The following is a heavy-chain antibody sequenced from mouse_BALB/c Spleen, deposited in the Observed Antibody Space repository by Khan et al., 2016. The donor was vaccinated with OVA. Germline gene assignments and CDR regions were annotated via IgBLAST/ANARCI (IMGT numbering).Heavy chain of an antibody. Sequence: VQLQESGAELAKPGASVKMSCKASGYTFTTYWMHWVKQWPGQGLEWIGYINPTSGYTDYNEKFKDRATLSADKSSSTAYMQLSSLTSEDSAVYYCTRDRIDYWGKGTTLTVSS. CDR3: TRDRIDY. V-gene: IGHV1-7*01. CDR1: GYTFTTYW. CDR2: INPTSGYT. J-gene: IGHJ2*01.